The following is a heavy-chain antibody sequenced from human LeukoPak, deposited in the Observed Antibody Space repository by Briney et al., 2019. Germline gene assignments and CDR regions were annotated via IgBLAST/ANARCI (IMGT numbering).Heavy chain of an antibody. CDR1: GFTFSNYW. CDR2: IKQDGSEK. J-gene: IGHJ4*02. D-gene: IGHD3-10*01. CDR3: ASTGSG. Sequence: GGSLRLSCAASGFTFSNYWMSWVRQAPGRGLEWVANIKQDGSEKYYVDSVKGRFTISRDNAKNSVYLQMNSLRGEDTAVYYCASTGSGWGQGTLVTVSS. V-gene: IGHV3-7*01.